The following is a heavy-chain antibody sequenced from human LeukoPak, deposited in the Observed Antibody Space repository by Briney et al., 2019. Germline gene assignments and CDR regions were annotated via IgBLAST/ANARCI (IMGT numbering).Heavy chain of an antibody. J-gene: IGHJ5*02. D-gene: IGHD3-16*01. Sequence: SVKFSCKASGYTFTAYYMHWVRQVPEHGLVWRGWIHPNSGGATYALKFQGRVTMSRDTSTSTAFLEVSRLTSDDTAVYYWARGAPVFPTWGEGTLVTVSS. CDR2: IHPNSGGA. V-gene: IGHV1-2*02. CDR1: GYTFTAYY. CDR3: ARGAPVFPT.